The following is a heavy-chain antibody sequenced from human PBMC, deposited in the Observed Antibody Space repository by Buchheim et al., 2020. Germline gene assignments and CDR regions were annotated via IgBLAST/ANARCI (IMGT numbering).Heavy chain of an antibody. D-gene: IGHD5-12*01. CDR3: ARDQGGYVWYFDL. Sequence: QVQLQESGPGLVKPSQTLSLTCTVSGGSISSGGYYWNWIRLVPEKGLQWIGHTYNSGTTYYNPSLQGRVTISVDTSENQFSLKLSSVTAADTAVYYCARDQGGYVWYFDLWGRGSL. V-gene: IGHV4-31*03. J-gene: IGHJ2*01. CDR2: TYNSGTT. CDR1: GGSISSGGYY.